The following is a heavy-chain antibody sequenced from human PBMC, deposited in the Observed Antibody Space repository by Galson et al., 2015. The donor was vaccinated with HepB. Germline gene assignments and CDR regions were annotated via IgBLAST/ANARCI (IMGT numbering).Heavy chain of an antibody. D-gene: IGHD4-17*01. CDR3: ARERTYGDSFFDY. CDR1: GGSISSGGYY. Sequence: TLSLTCTVSGGSISSGGYYWSWIRQPPGKGLEWIGYISYTGSTYYNPSLKSRLTISVDTSKNQFSLKLSSVTAADTAVYSCARERTYGDSFFDYWGQGTLVTVSS. V-gene: IGHV4-30-4*01. J-gene: IGHJ4*02. CDR2: ISYTGST.